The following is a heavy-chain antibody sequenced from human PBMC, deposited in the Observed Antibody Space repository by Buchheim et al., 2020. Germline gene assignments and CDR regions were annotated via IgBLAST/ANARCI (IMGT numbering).Heavy chain of an antibody. CDR3: AAGGCSGGSCYSLFYGMDV. D-gene: IGHD2-15*01. CDR2: INPSGGST. CDR1: GYTFTSYY. V-gene: IGHV1-46*01. J-gene: IGHJ6*02. Sequence: QVQLVQSGAEVKKPGASVKVSCKASGYTFTSYYMHWVRQAPGQGLEWMGIINPSGGSTSYAQKFQGRVTMTRDTYTSTVYMELSSLRSEDTAVYYCAAGGCSGGSCYSLFYGMDVWGQGTT.